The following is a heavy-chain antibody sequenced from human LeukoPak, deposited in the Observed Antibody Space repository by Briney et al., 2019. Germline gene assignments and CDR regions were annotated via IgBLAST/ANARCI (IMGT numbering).Heavy chain of an antibody. CDR3: ARTKPLDPFDF. J-gene: IGHJ3*01. Sequence: SEALSLTCTVSGGSISSYYWSWIRQPPGKGLEWIGYIYYSGNTYYNPSLKSRVTISVDTSKNQFSLKVKSVTAADTAVYYCARTKPLDPFDFWGQGTLVTVSS. CDR2: IYYSGNT. CDR1: GGSISSYY. V-gene: IGHV4-59*01.